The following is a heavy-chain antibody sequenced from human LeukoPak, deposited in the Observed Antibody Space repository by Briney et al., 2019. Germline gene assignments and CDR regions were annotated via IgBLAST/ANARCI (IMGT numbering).Heavy chain of an antibody. Sequence: ASVKVSCKASGYTFTDYYIHWVRQAPGQGLEWMGWINPNTGGTNYAQKFQGRVTMTRNTSISTAYMELSSLRSEDTAVYYCALLLWFGAEGGYMDVWGKGTTVTISS. CDR3: ALLLWFGAEGGYMDV. CDR2: INPNTGGT. CDR1: GYTFTDYY. J-gene: IGHJ6*03. D-gene: IGHD3-10*01. V-gene: IGHV1-2*02.